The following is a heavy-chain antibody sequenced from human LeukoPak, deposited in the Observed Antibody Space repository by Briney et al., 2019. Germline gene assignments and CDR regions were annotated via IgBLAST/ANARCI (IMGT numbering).Heavy chain of an antibody. CDR2: INHSGST. CDR1: GGSFSGYY. J-gene: IGHJ4*02. Sequence: PSETLSLTXAVYGGSFSGYYWSWIRQPPGKGLEWIGEINHSGSTIYNPSLKSRVTISVDTSKNQFSLKLSSVTAADTAVYYCARGPYCTNGVCYKGFDYWGQRTLVTVSS. D-gene: IGHD2-8*01. V-gene: IGHV4-34*01. CDR3: ARGPYCTNGVCYKGFDY.